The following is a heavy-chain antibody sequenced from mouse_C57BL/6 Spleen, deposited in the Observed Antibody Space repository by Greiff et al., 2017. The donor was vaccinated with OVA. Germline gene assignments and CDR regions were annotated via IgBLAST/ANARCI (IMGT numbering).Heavy chain of an antibody. J-gene: IGHJ3*01. CDR2: ISSGSSTI. D-gene: IGHD3-3*01. CDR3: ARPGLGGAWFAY. CDR1: GFTFSDYG. V-gene: IGHV5-17*01. Sequence: EVKLMVSGGGLVKPGGSLKLSCAASGFTFSDYGMHWVRQAPEKGLEWVAYISSGSSTIYYADTVKGRFTISRDNAKNTLFLQMTSLRSEDTAMYYCARPGLGGAWFAYWGQGTLVTVSA.